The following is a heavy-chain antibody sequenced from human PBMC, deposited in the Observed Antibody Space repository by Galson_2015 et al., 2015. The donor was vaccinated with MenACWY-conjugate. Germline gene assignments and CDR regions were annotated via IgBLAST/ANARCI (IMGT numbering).Heavy chain of an antibody. V-gene: IGHV3-23*01. CDR2: IGASGYDT. CDR1: GFTFSSYA. J-gene: IGHJ4*02. CDR3: VRDPQNSGSFDY. Sequence: SLRLSCAASGFTFSSYAMAWVRQAPGKELEWVSSIGASGYDTYYADSARGRFAISRDSSQNILYLQMNGLRAEDTALYYCVRDPQNSGSFDYWGQGTLVTVSS. D-gene: IGHD1-26*01.